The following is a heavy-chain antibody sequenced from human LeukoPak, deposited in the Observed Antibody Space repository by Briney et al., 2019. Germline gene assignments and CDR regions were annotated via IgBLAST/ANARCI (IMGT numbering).Heavy chain of an antibody. CDR1: GFTLSSYG. J-gene: IGHJ6*03. D-gene: IGHD2-2*02. CDR2: IRYDGSNK. CDR3: AKNVVPAAISYMDV. Sequence: PGGSLRLSCAASGFTLSSYGMHWVRQAPGKGLEWVAFIRYDGSNKYYADSVKGRFTISSDNSKNTLYLQMNSLRAEDTAVYYCAKNVVPAAISYMDVWGKGTTVTVSS. V-gene: IGHV3-30*02.